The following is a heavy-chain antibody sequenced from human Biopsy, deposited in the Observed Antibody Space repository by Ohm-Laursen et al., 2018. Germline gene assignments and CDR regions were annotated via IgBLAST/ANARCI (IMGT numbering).Heavy chain of an antibody. D-gene: IGHD6-13*01. J-gene: IGHJ6*02. Sequence: TQTLTLTCSFSGFSLSARGMCVRWIRQAPGKALEWLARVDWDDYKDYSASLQTKLSISKDTSNDQVVLTVNNVDPADTATYYCARTPILIVSAGLVYRHRRHLQGMDVWGQGIAVTVSS. V-gene: IGHV2-70*11. CDR1: GFSLSARGMC. CDR2: VDWDDYK. CDR3: ARTPILIVSAGLVYRHRRHLQGMDV.